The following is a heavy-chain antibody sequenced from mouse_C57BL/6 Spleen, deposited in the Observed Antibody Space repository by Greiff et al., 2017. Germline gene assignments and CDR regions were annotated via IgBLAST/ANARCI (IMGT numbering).Heavy chain of an antibody. J-gene: IGHJ2*01. Sequence: EVKLVESGEGLVKPGGSLKLSCAASGFTFSSYSMSWVRQTPEKRLEWVAYISSGGDYLYYADPEKGRFIISRDNARNNLYLKMRRLKSEATDMYYCTRGDGSSAYYFAYWGQGTTLTVS. CDR2: ISSGGDYL. CDR1: GFTFSSYS. V-gene: IGHV5-9-1*02. D-gene: IGHD1-1*01. CDR3: TRGDGSSAYYFAY.